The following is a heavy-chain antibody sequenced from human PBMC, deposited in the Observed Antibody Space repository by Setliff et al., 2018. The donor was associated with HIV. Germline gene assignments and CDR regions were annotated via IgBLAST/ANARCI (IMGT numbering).Heavy chain of an antibody. D-gene: IGHD3-22*01. J-gene: IGHJ4*02. CDR2: ILSTGERT. V-gene: IGHV3-23*01. CDR1: GFTFSNYA. Sequence: PGESLKISCAASGFTFSNYAMSWVRQAPGEGLEWVSAILSTGERTFYADSVKGRFTISRDNSKNTVYLRMNSLRAEDTAEYYCAKELAASGLGYFDSWGRGILVTVSS. CDR3: AKELAASGLGYFDS.